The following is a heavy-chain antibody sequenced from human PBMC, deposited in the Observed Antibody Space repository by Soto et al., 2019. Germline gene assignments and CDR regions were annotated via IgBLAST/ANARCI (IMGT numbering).Heavy chain of an antibody. CDR2: INHSGST. J-gene: IGHJ4*02. Sequence: SETLSLTCAVYGGSFSGYYWSWIRQPPGKGLEWIGEINHSGSTNYSPSLKSRVTISVDTSKNQFSLKLSSVTAADTAVYYCARGSAISGWYLLDYWGQGTLVTVSS. V-gene: IGHV4-34*01. CDR3: ARGSAISGWYLLDY. D-gene: IGHD6-19*01. CDR1: GGSFSGYY.